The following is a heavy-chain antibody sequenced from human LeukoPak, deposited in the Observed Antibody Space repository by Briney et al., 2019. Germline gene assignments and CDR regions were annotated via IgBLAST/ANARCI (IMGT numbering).Heavy chain of an antibody. CDR1: GFTFSSYA. CDR3: APDLRGAAWTLDY. D-gene: IGHD1-1*01. V-gene: IGHV3-23*01. Sequence: GGSLSLSCAASGFTFSSYAMTWVRQAPGKGLEWVSGISYSGGTNYYADSVKGRFTISGDNSKNTLYLQMNSLRAEDTAVYYCAPDLRGAAWTLDYWGQGTLVTVSS. CDR2: ISYSGGTN. J-gene: IGHJ4*02.